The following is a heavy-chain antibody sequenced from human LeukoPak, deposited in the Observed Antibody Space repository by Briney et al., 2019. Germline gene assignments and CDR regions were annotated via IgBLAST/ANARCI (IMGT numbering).Heavy chain of an antibody. D-gene: IGHD2-2*01. CDR1: GFTFSSYS. CDR3: ARDQSQHQYQLLHLDY. J-gene: IGHJ4*02. V-gene: IGHV3-21*01. Sequence: GGSLRLSCAASGFTFSSYSMNWVRQAPGKGLEWVSSISSSSSHIYYADSVKGRFTISRDNSKNTLYLQMNSLRAEDTAVYYCARDQSQHQYQLLHLDYWGQGTLVTVSS. CDR2: ISSSSSHI.